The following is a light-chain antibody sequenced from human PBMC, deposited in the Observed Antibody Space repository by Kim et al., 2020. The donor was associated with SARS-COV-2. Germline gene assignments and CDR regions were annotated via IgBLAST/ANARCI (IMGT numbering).Light chain of an antibody. V-gene: IGLV6-57*02. CDR2: EDD. J-gene: IGLJ2*01. CDR3: QSYDSNNHAV. Sequence: NTVSITCTGSGGSLASNYVQWCQQLPGSAPTTVIYEDDRRPSGVPVRFSGSIDSSSNSASLTISGLKTEDEADYYCQSYDSNNHAVFGGGTQLTVL. CDR1: GGSLASNY.